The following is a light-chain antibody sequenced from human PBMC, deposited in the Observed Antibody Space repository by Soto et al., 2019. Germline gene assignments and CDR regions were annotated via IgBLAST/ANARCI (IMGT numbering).Light chain of an antibody. CDR1: KSISIY. CDR3: RHRNNWPT. V-gene: IGKV3-11*01. Sequence: ETVLTQSPAFLSLSPGDRATLSCRASKSISIYLAWFQQKPGRAPRLLIFKGSERAPGVPARFSGSRSETDFTLTINSLEHEDSGTYYCRHRNNWPTFGPGTKVDIK. CDR2: KGS. J-gene: IGKJ3*01.